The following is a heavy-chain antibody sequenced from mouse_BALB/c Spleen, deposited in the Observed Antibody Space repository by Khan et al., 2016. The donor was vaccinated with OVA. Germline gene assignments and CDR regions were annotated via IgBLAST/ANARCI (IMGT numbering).Heavy chain of an antibody. CDR1: GYSFTGYF. CDR3: TRIDRSDFDY. Sequence: VQLQQSGPELVRPGASVKISCKASGYSFTGYFMNWVMQSHGKSLEWIGRINPHIGETFYNQRFKDKATLTVDESSSTAHMELRNLASEDSAVYYCTRIDRSDFDYWGQGTTLTVSS. J-gene: IGHJ2*01. CDR2: INPHIGET. D-gene: IGHD1-1*01. V-gene: IGHV1-20*02.